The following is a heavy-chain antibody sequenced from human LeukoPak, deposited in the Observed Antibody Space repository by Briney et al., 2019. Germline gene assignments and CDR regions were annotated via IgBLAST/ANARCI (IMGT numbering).Heavy chain of an antibody. CDR1: GFTVSGNF. D-gene: IGHD1-26*01. CDR2: IYSGGTT. Sequence: PGGSLRLSCAASGFTVSGNFMSWVRQAPGKGLEWVSVIYSGGTTYYADSVKGRFTISRHISKNTLYLQMNSLRAEDTAVYYCARDLSGRSDYWGQGTLVTVPS. V-gene: IGHV3-53*04. CDR3: ARDLSGRSDY. J-gene: IGHJ4*02.